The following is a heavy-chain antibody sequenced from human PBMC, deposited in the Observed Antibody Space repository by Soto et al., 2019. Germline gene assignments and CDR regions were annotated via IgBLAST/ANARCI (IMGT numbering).Heavy chain of an antibody. Sequence: GASVKVSCKASGYTFTSYYMHWVRQAPGQGLEWMGIINPSGGSTSYAQKFQGRVTMTRDTSTSTVYMELSSLRSEDTAVYYCVRWDGHNRAIYYYGMDVWGQGTTVTVSS. D-gene: IGHD2-21*01. CDR3: VRWDGHNRAIYYYGMDV. CDR1: GYTFTSYY. CDR2: INPSGGST. J-gene: IGHJ6*02. V-gene: IGHV1-46*01.